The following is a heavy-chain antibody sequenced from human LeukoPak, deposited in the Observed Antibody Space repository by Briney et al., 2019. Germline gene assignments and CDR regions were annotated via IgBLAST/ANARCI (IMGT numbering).Heavy chain of an antibody. V-gene: IGHV3-30*18. D-gene: IGHD2-2*01. CDR2: ISYDGSNK. CDR1: GFTFSSYG. CDR3: AKGDTSWTIDY. J-gene: IGHJ4*02. Sequence: GGSLRLSCAAPGFTFSSYGIHWVRQAPGKGLDWVAVISYDGSNKYYADSVKGRFTISRDNSKNTLYLQMNSLRAEDTAVYYCAKGDTSWTIDYWGQGTLVTVSS.